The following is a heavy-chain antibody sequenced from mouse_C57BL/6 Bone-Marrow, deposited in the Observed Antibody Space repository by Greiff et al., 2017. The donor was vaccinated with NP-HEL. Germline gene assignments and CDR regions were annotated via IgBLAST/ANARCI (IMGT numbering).Heavy chain of an antibody. CDR1: GFSLTSYG. Sequence: QVQLQQSGPGLVQPSQSLSITCTVSGFSLTSYGVHWVRQSPGKGLEWLGVIWSGGSTDYNAAFISRLSISKDNSKSQVFFKMNSLQADDTAIYYCARNGYEDYYAMDYWGQGTSVTVSS. CDR2: IWSGGST. J-gene: IGHJ4*01. D-gene: IGHD2-2*01. CDR3: ARNGYEDYYAMDY. V-gene: IGHV2-2*01.